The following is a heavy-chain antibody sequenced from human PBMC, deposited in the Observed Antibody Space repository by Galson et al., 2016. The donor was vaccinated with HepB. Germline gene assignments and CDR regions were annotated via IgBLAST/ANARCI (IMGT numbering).Heavy chain of an antibody. CDR1: GYSFTSYW. CDR3: ARHPWDSSDYAYNWFDP. V-gene: IGHV5-10-1*04. Sequence: QSGAEVKKPGESLRISCKGSGYSFTSYWISWVRQMPGKGLEWMGRIDPSDSYTNYSPSFQGQVTISADKSISTAYLQWSSLKASDTAMYYCARHPWDSSDYAYNWFDPWGQGTLVTVSS. CDR2: IDPSDSYT. D-gene: IGHD3-22*01. J-gene: IGHJ5*02.